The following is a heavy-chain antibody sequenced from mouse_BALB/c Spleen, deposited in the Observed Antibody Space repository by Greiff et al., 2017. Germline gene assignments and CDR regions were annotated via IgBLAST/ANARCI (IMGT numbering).Heavy chain of an antibody. Sequence: LMEPGASMKISCKASGYSFTGYTMNWVKQSHGKNLEWIGLINPYNGGTSYNQKFKGKATLTVDKSSSTAYMELLSLTSEDSAVYYCARDRDYGSSYNWYFDVWGAGTTVTVSS. V-gene: IGHV1-26*01. J-gene: IGHJ1*01. CDR2: INPYNGGT. D-gene: IGHD1-1*01. CDR3: ARDRDYGSSYNWYFDV. CDR1: GYSFTGYT.